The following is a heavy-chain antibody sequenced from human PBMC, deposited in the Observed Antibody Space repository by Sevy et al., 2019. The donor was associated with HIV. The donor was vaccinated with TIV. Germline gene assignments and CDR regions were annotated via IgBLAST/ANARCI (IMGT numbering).Heavy chain of an antibody. V-gene: IGHV3-23*01. CDR2: FSFGCGRI. J-gene: IGHJ4*02. CDR3: AREGCTQPHDY. Sequence: GGSLRLSCAASGFTFAKYSMSWVRQAPGKGLEWVSTFSFGCGRINYADSVKGRFTISRDDSKNTLFLQMNSLKAEDTATYFCAREGCTQPHDYWGQGTLVTVSS. D-gene: IGHD2-8*01. CDR1: GFTFAKYS.